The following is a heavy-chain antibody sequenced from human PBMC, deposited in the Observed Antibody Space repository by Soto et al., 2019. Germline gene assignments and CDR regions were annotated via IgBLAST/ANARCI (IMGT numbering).Heavy chain of an antibody. D-gene: IGHD3-10*01. CDR3: AKGRGGSVGLTPRVDF. J-gene: IGHJ4*02. V-gene: IGHV3-23*01. CDR2: ISCGGDTT. Sequence: EVQLLESGGGLVQPGGSLRLSCAASGFTFNNYAMTWVRQAPGKGLEWVSAISCGGDTTSYADSVKGRFTVSRDGSKNTLYLQMSSLRAEDTALYYCAKGRGGSVGLTPRVDFWGPGTLVTVSS. CDR1: GFTFNNYA.